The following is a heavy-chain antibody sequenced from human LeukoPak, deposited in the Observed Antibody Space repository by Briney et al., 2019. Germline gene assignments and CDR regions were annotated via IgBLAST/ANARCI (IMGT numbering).Heavy chain of an antibody. J-gene: IGHJ4*02. Sequence: SETLSLTCTVSGGSISSRSYYWSWIRQPPGKGLEWIGEINHSGSTNYNPSLKSRVTISVDTSKNQFSLKLSSVTAADTAVYYCARGRRLQFLEWLTGIGGTFDYWGQGTLVTVSS. D-gene: IGHD3-3*01. CDR2: INHSGST. CDR3: ARGRRLQFLEWLTGIGGTFDY. V-gene: IGHV4-39*07. CDR1: GGSISSRSYY.